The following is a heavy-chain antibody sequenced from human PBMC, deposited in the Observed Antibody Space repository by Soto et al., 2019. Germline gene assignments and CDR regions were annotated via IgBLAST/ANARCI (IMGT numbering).Heavy chain of an antibody. CDR1: GYTFTDYF. D-gene: IGHD6-6*01. Sequence: GASVKVSCKASGYTFTDYFLHWVRQAPGHGLEWMGWVNPKSGDTSYAQKFQDRVTMTRDTAISSAYMELTSLRSDDTAVYYCARPTASRELVYWGQGTPVTVSS. J-gene: IGHJ4*02. CDR2: VNPKSGDT. CDR3: ARPTASRELVY. V-gene: IGHV1-2*02.